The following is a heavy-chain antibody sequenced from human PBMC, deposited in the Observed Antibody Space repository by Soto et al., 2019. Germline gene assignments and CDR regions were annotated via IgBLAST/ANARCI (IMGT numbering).Heavy chain of an antibody. J-gene: IGHJ4*02. CDR2: ISGSGGST. D-gene: IGHD2-2*01. Sequence: EVQLLESGGGLVQPGGSLRLSCAASGFTFSSYAMSWVRQAPGKGLEWVSAISGSGGSTYYADSVKGRFTISRDNSKNTLYLQMNSLRAEDTAVYYCAKGRGYCSSTSCYVWSDYWGQGTLVTFSS. CDR3: AKGRGYCSSTSCYVWSDY. V-gene: IGHV3-23*01. CDR1: GFTFSSYA.